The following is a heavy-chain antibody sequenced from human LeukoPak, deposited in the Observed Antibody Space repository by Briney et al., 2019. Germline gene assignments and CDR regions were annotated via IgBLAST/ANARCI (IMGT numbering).Heavy chain of an antibody. D-gene: IGHD6-19*01. V-gene: IGHV4-38-2*02. Sequence: PSETLSLTCTVSGYSISSGYYWGWIRQPPGKGLEWIGSIYHGGSTYYNPSLKSRVTISVDTSKNQFSLKLSSVTAADTAVYFCARDSWLEVVRFDYWGQGTLVTVSS. CDR1: GYSISSGYY. CDR3: ARDSWLEVVRFDY. J-gene: IGHJ4*02. CDR2: IYHGGST.